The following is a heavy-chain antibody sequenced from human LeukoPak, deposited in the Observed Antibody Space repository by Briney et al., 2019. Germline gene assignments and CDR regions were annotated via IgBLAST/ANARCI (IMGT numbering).Heavy chain of an antibody. V-gene: IGHV1-69*13. Sequence: SVKVSCKASGGTFSSYAISWVRQAPGQGLEWMGGIIPIFGTANYAQKFQGRVTITADESTSTAYMELRSLRSDDTAVYYCARGAVRLLLFGDSGRKSKTYFDYWGQGTLVTVSS. J-gene: IGHJ4*02. CDR3: ARGAVRLLLFGDSGRKSKTYFDY. CDR1: GGTFSSYA. CDR2: IIPIFGTA. D-gene: IGHD3-10*01.